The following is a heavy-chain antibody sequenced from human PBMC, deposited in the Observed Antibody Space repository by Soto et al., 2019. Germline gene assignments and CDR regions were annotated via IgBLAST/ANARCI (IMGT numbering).Heavy chain of an antibody. D-gene: IGHD3-9*01. CDR1: GGSISSGDYY. CDR2: IYYSGST. CDR3: AHRRVNYGVDV. Sequence: SETLSLTCTVSGGSISSGDYYWSWIRQPPGKGLEWIGYIYYSGSTYYNPSLKSRVTISVDTSKNQFSLKLTNMDPVDTATYYCAHRRVNYGVDVWGQGTTVTVSS. J-gene: IGHJ6*02. V-gene: IGHV4-30-4*02.